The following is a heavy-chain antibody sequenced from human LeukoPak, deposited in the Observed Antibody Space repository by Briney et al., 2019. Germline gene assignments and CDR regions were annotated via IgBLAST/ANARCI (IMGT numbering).Heavy chain of an antibody. CDR2: IYYSGSN. J-gene: IGHJ4*02. D-gene: IGHD2-2*02. CDR1: GGSISSGDYY. CDR3: ASYIVVVPAAIREVGYYFDY. V-gene: IGHV4-30-4*02. Sequence: SDTLSLTCTVSGGSISSGDYYWSWIRQPPGKGLEWIGYIYYSGSNYYHPSLKSRVTISVDTSKNQFSLKLSSVTAADTAVYYCASYIVVVPAAIREVGYYFDYWGQGTLVTVSS.